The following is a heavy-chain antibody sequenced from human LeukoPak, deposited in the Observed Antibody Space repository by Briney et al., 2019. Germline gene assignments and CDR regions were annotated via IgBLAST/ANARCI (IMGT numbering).Heavy chain of an antibody. D-gene: IGHD3-10*01. CDR3: ASHGSGTVPR. CDR1: GFTFSSCA. Sequence: GGSLRLSCAASGFTFSSCAMNWVRQAPGKGLEWVSSISGTSTYIFYADSVKGRFTISRDNARNSLYLQMNSLRADDTAVYYCASHGSGTVPRWGQGTLVTVSS. CDR2: ISGTSTYI. J-gene: IGHJ4*02. V-gene: IGHV3-21*01.